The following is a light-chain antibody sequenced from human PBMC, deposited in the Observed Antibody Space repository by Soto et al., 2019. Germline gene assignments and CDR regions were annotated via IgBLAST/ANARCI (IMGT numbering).Light chain of an antibody. Sequence: DIEMTQSPSTLSASVGDRVTITCRASQSISTWLAWYQQKPGKAPKLLIYKASSLEGGVPSRFSSSGSGTEFTLTISSLQPDDFATYYCQQYNDYSLWTFGQGTKVEIK. CDR3: QQYNDYSLWT. V-gene: IGKV1-5*03. CDR2: KAS. CDR1: QSISTW. J-gene: IGKJ1*01.